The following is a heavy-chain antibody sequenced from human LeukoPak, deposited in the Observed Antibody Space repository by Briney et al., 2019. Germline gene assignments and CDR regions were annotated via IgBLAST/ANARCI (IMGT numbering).Heavy chain of an antibody. D-gene: IGHD2-8*02. V-gene: IGHV3-9*01. CDR3: AKDIKVGWGII. J-gene: IGHJ3*02. Sequence: GGSLRLSCAASGFTFDDYAMHWVRRAPGKGLEWVSGISWNSGSIGYADSVKGRFTISRDNAKNSLYLQMNSLRAEDTALYYCAKDIKVGWGIIWGQGTMVTVSS. CDR1: GFTFDDYA. CDR2: ISWNSGSI.